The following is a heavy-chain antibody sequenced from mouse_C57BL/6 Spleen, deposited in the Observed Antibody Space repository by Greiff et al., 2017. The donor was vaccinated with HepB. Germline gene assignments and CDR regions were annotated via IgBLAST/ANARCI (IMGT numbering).Heavy chain of an antibody. Sequence: QVQLQQPGAELVRPGSSVKLSCKASGYTFTSYWMHWVKQRPIQGLEWIGNIDPSDSETHYNQKFKDKATLTVDKSSSTAYMQLSSLTSEDSAVYYCASGKRRDYYAMDYWGQGTSVTVSS. V-gene: IGHV1-52*01. CDR3: ASGKRRDYYAMDY. D-gene: IGHD2-1*01. CDR1: GYTFTSYW. J-gene: IGHJ4*01. CDR2: IDPSDSET.